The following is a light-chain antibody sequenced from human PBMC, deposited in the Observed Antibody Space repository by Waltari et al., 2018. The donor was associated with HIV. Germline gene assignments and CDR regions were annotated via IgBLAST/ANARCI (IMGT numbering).Light chain of an antibody. CDR1: ICNCVPNY. V-gene: IGLV1-47*01. CDR2: HNI. J-gene: IGLJ3*02. Sequence: QSVLTHPPSASANPGHRVLISRCGRICNCVPNYANWYRKPPGTAPELVNYHNIQRTLGVPYRFSGSKSGTSASLAISGLRSEDEADYYCATWDDSLSSWLFGGGTRLSVL. CDR3: ATWDDSLSSWL.